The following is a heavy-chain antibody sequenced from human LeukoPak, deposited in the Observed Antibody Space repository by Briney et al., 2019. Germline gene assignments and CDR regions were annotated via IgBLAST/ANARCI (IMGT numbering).Heavy chain of an antibody. V-gene: IGHV1-8*03. D-gene: IGHD5-18*01. CDR1: GGTFTSYD. CDR3: ARGRGGYSYEAYYYYYMDV. Sequence: ASVKVSCKASGGTFTSYDINWVRQATGRGLEWMGWMNPNSGNTGYAQKFQGRVTITRNTSISTAYMELSSLRSEDTAVYYCARGRGGYSYEAYYYYYMDVWGKGTTVTVSS. CDR2: MNPNSGNT. J-gene: IGHJ6*03.